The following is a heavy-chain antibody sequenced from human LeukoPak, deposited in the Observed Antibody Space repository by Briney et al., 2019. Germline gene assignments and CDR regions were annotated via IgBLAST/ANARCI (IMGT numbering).Heavy chain of an antibody. CDR1: GGSISTYY. J-gene: IGHJ1*01. V-gene: IGHV4-59*01. CDR2: IYHSGST. CDR3: ARGGAARLHFQN. Sequence: PSETLSLTCIVSGGSISTYYWNWIRRPPGKGLEWIGYIYHSGSTNYNPSLQSRVTISVDTSKNQFSLNLNSVTAADTAVYYCARGGAARLHFQNWGQGTLVTVSS. D-gene: IGHD6-6*01.